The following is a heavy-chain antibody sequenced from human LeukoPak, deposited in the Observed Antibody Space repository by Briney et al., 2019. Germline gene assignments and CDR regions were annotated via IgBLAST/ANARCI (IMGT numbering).Heavy chain of an antibody. CDR3: ARSSDYVFDY. CDR2: IYPGDSDT. Sequence: GESLKISCKASGYSFSTYWNGWVRQMPGKGLEWMGVIYPGDSDTRYSPSFQGQVTISADKSISTAYLQWSSLKASDTAMYYCARSSDYVFDYWGQGTLVTVSS. D-gene: IGHD4-17*01. CDR1: GYSFSTYW. J-gene: IGHJ4*02. V-gene: IGHV5-51*01.